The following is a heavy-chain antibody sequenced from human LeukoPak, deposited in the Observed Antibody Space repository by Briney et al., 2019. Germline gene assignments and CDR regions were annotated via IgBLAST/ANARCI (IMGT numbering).Heavy chain of an antibody. D-gene: IGHD2-21*01. Sequence: GGSLRLSCAASGFIFSHYTMTWVRQAPGKGLEWVSSINGSGDATKYADSVMGRFTISRDNSKNTVPLQMNSLRAEDTAVYYCAKSDCGSDGCKLLNYWGQGTLVTASS. V-gene: IGHV3-23*01. J-gene: IGHJ4*02. CDR3: AKSDCGSDGCKLLNY. CDR1: GFIFSHYT. CDR2: INGSGDAT.